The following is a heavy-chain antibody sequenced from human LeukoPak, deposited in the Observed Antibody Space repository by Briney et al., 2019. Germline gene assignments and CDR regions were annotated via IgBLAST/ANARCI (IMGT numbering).Heavy chain of an antibody. Sequence: GGSLRLSCAASGFTFSSYGMHWVRQAPGKGLEWVAVIWYDGSNKYYADSVKGRFTISRDNSKNTLYLQMNSLRAEDTAVYYCARDPLEYSYGYFDYWGQETLVTVSS. CDR2: IWYDGSNK. CDR3: ARDPLEYSYGYFDY. D-gene: IGHD5-18*01. V-gene: IGHV3-33*01. J-gene: IGHJ4*02. CDR1: GFTFSSYG.